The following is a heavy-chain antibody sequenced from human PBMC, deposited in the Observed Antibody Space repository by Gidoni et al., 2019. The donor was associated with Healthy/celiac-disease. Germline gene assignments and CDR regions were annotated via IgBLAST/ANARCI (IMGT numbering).Heavy chain of an antibody. CDR3: ARRPNSSGYSNYFDY. D-gene: IGHD3-22*01. J-gene: IGHJ4*02. V-gene: IGHV3-48*02. Sequence: EVQLVESGGGLVQPGGSLRLYCAASGFTFSSYSMNWVRQAPGKGLEWVSYISSSRSTIDYADSVKGRFTISRDNAKNSLYLQMNSLRDEDTAVYYCARRPNSSGYSNYFDYWGQGTLVTVSS. CDR2: ISSSRSTI. CDR1: GFTFSSYS.